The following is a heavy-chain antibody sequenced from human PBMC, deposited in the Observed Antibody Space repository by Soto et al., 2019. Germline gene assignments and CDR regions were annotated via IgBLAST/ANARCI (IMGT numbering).Heavy chain of an antibody. V-gene: IGHV3-23*01. D-gene: IGHD5-18*01. CDR1: GFTFSSYA. Sequence: EVQLLESGGGLVQPGGSLRLSCAASGFTFSSYAMSWFRQAPGKVLEWVSAISGSGGSTYYADSVKGRFTISRDNSKNTLYLQMNSLRAEDTAVYYCAKALVEIQLWFDFDYWGQGTLVTVSS. CDR2: ISGSGGST. J-gene: IGHJ4*02. CDR3: AKALVEIQLWFDFDY.